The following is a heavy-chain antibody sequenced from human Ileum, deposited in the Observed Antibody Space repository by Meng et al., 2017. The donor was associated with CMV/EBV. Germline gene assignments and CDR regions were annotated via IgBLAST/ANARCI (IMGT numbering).Heavy chain of an antibody. CDR1: GFTFSSYA. V-gene: IGHV3-23*01. D-gene: IGHD5-18*01. Sequence: YGFTFSSYAMTWVRQAPGKGLEWVSLISNSGDSTYYADSMKGRFTISRDNSKNTLFLQMNSLRDEDTAIYYCGKDGGNLWILWDYWGQGTLVTVSS. J-gene: IGHJ4*02. CDR2: ISNSGDST. CDR3: GKDGGNLWILWDY.